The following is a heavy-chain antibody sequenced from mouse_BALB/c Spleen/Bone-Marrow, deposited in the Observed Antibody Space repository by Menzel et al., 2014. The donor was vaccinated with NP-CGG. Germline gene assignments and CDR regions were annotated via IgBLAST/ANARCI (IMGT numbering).Heavy chain of an antibody. CDR1: GFDFSRYW. CDR3: ARPDYYGYLNY. J-gene: IGHJ2*01. D-gene: IGHD1-1*01. V-gene: IGHV4-1*02. CDR2: INPDSRTI. Sequence: EVQLQQSGGGLVQPGGSLKLSCAASGFDFSRYWMSWVRQAPGKGLEWIGEINPDSRTINYSPSLKDKFIISRDNAKNTLYLRLNKVRSEDTALYYCARPDYYGYLNYWGRGTTLTVSS.